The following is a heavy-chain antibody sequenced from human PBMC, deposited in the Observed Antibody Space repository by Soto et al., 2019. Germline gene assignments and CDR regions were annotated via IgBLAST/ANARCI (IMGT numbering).Heavy chain of an antibody. V-gene: IGHV3-13*01. CDR2: IGTAVDT. J-gene: IGHJ6*02. D-gene: IGHD3-3*01. CDR3: ARALRSPPDYDFWSGYSRNYYYYGMDV. Sequence: EVQLVESGGGLVQPGGSLRLSCAASGFTFSSYDMHWVRQATGKGLEWVSAIGTAVDTYYPGSVKGRFTISRENAKNSLYLQMNSLRAGDTAVYYCARALRSPPDYDFWSGYSRNYYYYGMDVWGQGTTVTVSS. CDR1: GFTFSSYD.